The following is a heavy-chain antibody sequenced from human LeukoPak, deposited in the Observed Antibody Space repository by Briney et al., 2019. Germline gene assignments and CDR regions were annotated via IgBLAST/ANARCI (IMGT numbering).Heavy chain of an antibody. J-gene: IGHJ4*02. CDR3: ARSKSVGATRTYYFDY. V-gene: IGHV3-7*01. CDR2: IKQDGSEK. Sequence: GGSLRLSCAASGFTFSSYWMSWVRQAPGKGLEWVANIKQDGSEKYYVDSVKGRFTISRDKAKNSLYLQMNSLRAEDTAVYYCARSKSVGATRTYYFDYWGQGTLVTVSS. D-gene: IGHD1-26*01. CDR1: GFTFSSYW.